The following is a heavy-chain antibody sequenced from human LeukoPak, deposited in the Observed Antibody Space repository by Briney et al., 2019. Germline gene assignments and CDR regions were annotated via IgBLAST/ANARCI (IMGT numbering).Heavy chain of an antibody. CDR1: GGSISSSN. Sequence: RPSETLSLTRTVSGGSISSSNWNWIRQPPGKGLEWIRFIYYSGSTNYNPSLKSRLTISVDTSNNQFSLNLRSVTAADTAVYYCARGRGDYDSSAYGGFDYWGQGTLVTVSS. D-gene: IGHD3-22*01. V-gene: IGHV4-59*01. CDR2: IYYSGST. CDR3: ARGRGDYDSSAYGGFDY. J-gene: IGHJ4*02.